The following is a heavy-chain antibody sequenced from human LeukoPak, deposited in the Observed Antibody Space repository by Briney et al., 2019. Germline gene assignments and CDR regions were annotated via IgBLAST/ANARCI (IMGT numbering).Heavy chain of an antibody. J-gene: IGHJ4*02. CDR3: ARAPHNDYVWGSYRYYFDY. Sequence: SETLSLTCTVSGGSISSSSYYWGWIRQPPGNGLEWIGSIYYSGSTYYNPSLKSRVTISVDTSKNQFSLKLSSVTAADTAVYYCARAPHNDYVWGSYRYYFDYWGQGTLVTVSS. D-gene: IGHD3-16*02. V-gene: IGHV4-39*07. CDR2: IYYSGST. CDR1: GGSISSSSYY.